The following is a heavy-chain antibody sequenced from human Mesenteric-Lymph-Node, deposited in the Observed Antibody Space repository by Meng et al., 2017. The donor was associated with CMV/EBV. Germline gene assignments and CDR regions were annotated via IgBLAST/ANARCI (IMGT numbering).Heavy chain of an antibody. J-gene: IGHJ4*02. CDR1: TFTSYA. Sequence: TFTSYAMNWVRQAPGQGLEWMGWINTNTGNPTYAQGFTGRFVFSLDTSVSTAYLQISSLKAEDTAVYYCARLFPNYYYDSGSYYYYWGQGTLVTVSS. CDR3: ARLFPNYYYDSGSYYYY. CDR2: INTNTGNP. D-gene: IGHD3-10*01. V-gene: IGHV7-4-1*02.